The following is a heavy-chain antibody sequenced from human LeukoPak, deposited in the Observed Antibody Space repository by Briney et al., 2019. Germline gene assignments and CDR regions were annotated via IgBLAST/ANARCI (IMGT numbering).Heavy chain of an antibody. CDR2: ISSSGSTI. Sequence: WGSLRLSCAASGFTFSDYYVSWIRQPPAKGLEWFSYISSSGSTIYYADSVKGRFTISKDNAKNSLYLQMNSLRAEDTAVYYCARDSSGYFEVYFDYWGQGTLVTVSS. CDR3: ARDSSGYFEVYFDY. D-gene: IGHD3-22*01. J-gene: IGHJ4*02. CDR1: GFTFSDYY. V-gene: IGHV3-11*01.